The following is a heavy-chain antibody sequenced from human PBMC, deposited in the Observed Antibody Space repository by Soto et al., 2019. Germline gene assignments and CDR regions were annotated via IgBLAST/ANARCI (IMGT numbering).Heavy chain of an antibody. CDR3: ARDGSRLPAAIAATYYYYYGMDV. CDR2: INAGNGNT. CDR1: GYTFTSYA. Sequence: ASVKVSCKASGYTFTSYAMHWVRQAPGQRLEWMGWINAGNGNTKYSQKFQGRVTITRDTSASTAYMELSSLRSEDTAVYYCARDGSRLPAAIAATYYYYYGMDVWGQGTTVTVSS. D-gene: IGHD2-2*01. J-gene: IGHJ6*02. V-gene: IGHV1-3*01.